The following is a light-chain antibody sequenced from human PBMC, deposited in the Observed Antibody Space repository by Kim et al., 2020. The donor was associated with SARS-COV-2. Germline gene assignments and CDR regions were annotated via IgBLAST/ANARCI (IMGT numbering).Light chain of an antibody. Sequence: GKTVTCSCTGSSGSSGSNVVQWYQHRPGSAPTMVFYEGNQRPSGVPGRFSGSIDSSSTPASLAIPGLETEDEADYYCQSFDSIIVVFGGGTQLTVL. CDR2: EGN. V-gene: IGLV6-57*02. CDR3: QSFDSIIVV. J-gene: IGLJ2*01. CDR1: SGSSGSNV.